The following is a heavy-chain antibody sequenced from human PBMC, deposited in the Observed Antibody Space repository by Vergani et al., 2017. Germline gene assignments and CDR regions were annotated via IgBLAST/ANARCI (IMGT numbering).Heavy chain of an antibody. CDR3: ARVNTETNGHLYYYYYMDV. CDR2: IDHTGRP. J-gene: IGHJ6*03. D-gene: IGHD4-11*01. Sequence: QVQLQQWGGGLLKPSETLSLTCVVNGGSFTSYHWTWIRQSPGAGLEWVGDIDHTGRPDNNPSLKSRLTMSVDKSRNQFSLTLNSVTSTDTAIYFCARVNTETNGHLYYYYYMDVWGQGTAVTVS. CDR1: GGSFTSYH. V-gene: IGHV4-34*01.